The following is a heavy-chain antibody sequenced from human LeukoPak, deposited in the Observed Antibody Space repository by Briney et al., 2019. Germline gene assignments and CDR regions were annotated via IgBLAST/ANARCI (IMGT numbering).Heavy chain of an antibody. J-gene: IGHJ3*02. CDR1: GYTFTSYG. CDR3: ARERRYYDSSGYYGPNAFDI. D-gene: IGHD3-22*01. CDR2: ISAYNGNT. Sequence: ASVKLSCKASGYTFTSYGISWVRQAPGQGLEWMGWISAYNGNTNYAQKLQGRVTMTTDTTTSTAYMKLRSLRSDDTAVYYCARERRYYDSSGYYGPNAFDIWGQGTMVTASS. V-gene: IGHV1-18*01.